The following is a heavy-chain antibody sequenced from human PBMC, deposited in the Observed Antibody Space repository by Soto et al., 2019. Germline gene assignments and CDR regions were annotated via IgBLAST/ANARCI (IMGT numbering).Heavy chain of an antibody. D-gene: IGHD3-10*01. CDR3: TRDSMVRGGIWFDL. CDR1: GFTFGDYA. Sequence: PGGSLRLSCTASGFTFGDYAMNWFRQAPGKGLEWVGFIRSKAYGETTGYAASVKGRLIISRDDSKSIAYLEMNSLKTEDTAVYYCTRDSMVRGGIWFDLWGQGTLVTVSS. J-gene: IGHJ5*02. CDR2: IRSKAYGETT. V-gene: IGHV3-49*03.